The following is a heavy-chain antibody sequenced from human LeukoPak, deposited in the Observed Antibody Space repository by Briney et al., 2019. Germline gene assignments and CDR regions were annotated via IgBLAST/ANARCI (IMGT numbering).Heavy chain of an antibody. CDR2: IRYDGSKK. V-gene: IGHV3-30*02. J-gene: IGHJ4*02. D-gene: IGHD3-9*01. Sequence: PGGSLRLSCEASGFVFRTYGMHWVRQAPGKGLEWVALIRYDGSKKYYRDSVKGRFTISRDNSKNTLYLQMDSLRPEDTAMYYCARGLDNYDILTGYLNWGQGTPVAVPS. CDR3: ARGLDNYDILTGYLN. CDR1: GFVFRTYG.